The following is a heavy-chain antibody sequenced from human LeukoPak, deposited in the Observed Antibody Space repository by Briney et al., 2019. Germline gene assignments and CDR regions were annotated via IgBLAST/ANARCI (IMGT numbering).Heavy chain of an antibody. CDR1: GFTFSSCG. CDR2: ISYDGSNK. D-gene: IGHD3-10*01. CDR3: AHVLLWFGDPSRAFDI. J-gene: IGHJ3*02. Sequence: GGSLRLSCAASGFTFSSCGMHWVRQAPGKGLGWVAVISYDGSNKYYADSVKGRFTISRDNSKNTLYLQMNSLRAEDTAVYYCAHVLLWFGDPSRAFDIWGQGTMVTVSS. V-gene: IGHV3-30*03.